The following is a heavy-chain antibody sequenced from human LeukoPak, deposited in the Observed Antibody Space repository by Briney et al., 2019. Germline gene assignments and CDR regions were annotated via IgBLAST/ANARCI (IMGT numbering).Heavy chain of an antibody. D-gene: IGHD4-17*01. V-gene: IGHV1-2*02. CDR1: GYTFTGYY. CDR2: INPNSGGT. J-gene: IGHJ4*02. Sequence: ASVNVSCKASGYTFTGYYMHWVRQAPGQGLEWMGWINPNSGGTNYAQKFQGRVTMTRDTSISTAYMELSRLRSDDTAVYYCARDLHPGTVTTYFDYWGQGTLVTVSS. CDR3: ARDLHPGTVTTYFDY.